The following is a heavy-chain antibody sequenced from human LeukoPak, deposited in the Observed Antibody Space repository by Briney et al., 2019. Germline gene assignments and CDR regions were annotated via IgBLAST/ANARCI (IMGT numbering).Heavy chain of an antibody. J-gene: IGHJ4*02. Sequence: GESLQISCKGSGYSFISYWIASVRQMPGKGPEWVGIIYPGGSDNRYSPSFQGQVTISADTSIPTAYLQWSSLEAADAAIYYGARREGAMSFDYWGQGTLVTVSS. CDR2: IYPGGSDN. V-gene: IGHV5-51*01. CDR3: ARREGAMSFDY. D-gene: IGHD1-26*01. CDR1: GYSFISYW.